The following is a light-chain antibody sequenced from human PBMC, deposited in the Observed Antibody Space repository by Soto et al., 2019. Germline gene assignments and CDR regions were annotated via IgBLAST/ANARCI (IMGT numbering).Light chain of an antibody. CDR3: QQYNNWPWT. V-gene: IGKV3-15*01. CDR2: GAS. Sequence: EIVMTQSPATLSVSPGGRATLSCRASQSISGALAWYQQKPGQAPRLLIYGASTRATSFPAKFSGSGSGTDFTLTISSLQSEDFAVYYCQQYNNWPWTFGQGTKVEIK. J-gene: IGKJ1*01. CDR1: QSISGA.